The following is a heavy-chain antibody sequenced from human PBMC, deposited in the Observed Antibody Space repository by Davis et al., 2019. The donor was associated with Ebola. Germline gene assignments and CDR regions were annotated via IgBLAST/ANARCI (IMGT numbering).Heavy chain of an antibody. J-gene: IGHJ4*02. Sequence: GESLKISCAASGFTFSSYSMNWVRQAPGKGLVWVSRINSDGSSTSYADSVKGRFTISRDNSKNTLYLQMNSLRAEDTAVYYCARKTHFDYWGQGTLVTVSS. V-gene: IGHV3-74*01. CDR3: ARKTHFDY. CDR1: GFTFSSYS. CDR2: INSDGSST.